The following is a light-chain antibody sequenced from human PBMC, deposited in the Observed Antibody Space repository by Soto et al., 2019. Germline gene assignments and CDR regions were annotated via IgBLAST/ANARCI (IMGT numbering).Light chain of an antibody. CDR2: GAS. Sequence: EIVLTQTPGTLSLSPGERVTLSCRASQSVSSSYLAWYQQKPGQAPRLLIYGASSRATGIPDRFSGSGSGTDFTLTISRLEPEDFAVYYCQQYGSSPPLTFGGGTNVEIK. V-gene: IGKV3-20*01. J-gene: IGKJ4*01. CDR1: QSVSSSY. CDR3: QQYGSSPPLT.